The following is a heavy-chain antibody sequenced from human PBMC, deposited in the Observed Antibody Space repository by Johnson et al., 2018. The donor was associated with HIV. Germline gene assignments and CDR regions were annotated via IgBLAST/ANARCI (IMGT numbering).Heavy chain of an antibody. CDR2: IYTGSDST. D-gene: IGHD2-21*02. J-gene: IGHJ3*02. V-gene: IGHV3-66*01. Sequence: VLLVESGGGLVQPGGSLRLSCAVSGYSVTGYNMNWVRQAPVKGLEWVSVIYTGSDSTSYTDSVKDRFTISRDSSKNTLYLQMNSLRAEDTAVYYCAKGWEGVTSGDAFDIWGQETMVTVSS. CDR3: AKGWEGVTSGDAFDI. CDR1: GYSVTGYN.